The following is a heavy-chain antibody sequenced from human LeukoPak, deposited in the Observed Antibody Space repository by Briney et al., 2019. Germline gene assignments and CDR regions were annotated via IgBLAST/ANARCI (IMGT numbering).Heavy chain of an antibody. CDR3: ARSEVLWSGYGGSLDY. CDR1: GGTFSSYT. V-gene: IGHV1-69*02. Sequence: GASVKVSCKASGGTFSSYTISLVRQAPGQGLEWMGRIIPILGIANYAQKFQGRVTITADKSTSTAYMELSSLRSEDTAVYYCARSEVLWSGYGGSLDYWGQGTLVTVSS. J-gene: IGHJ4*02. D-gene: IGHD3-3*01. CDR2: IIPILGIA.